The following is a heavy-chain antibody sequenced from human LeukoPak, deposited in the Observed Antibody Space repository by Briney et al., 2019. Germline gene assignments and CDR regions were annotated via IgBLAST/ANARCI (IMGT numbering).Heavy chain of an antibody. D-gene: IGHD3-10*01. J-gene: IGHJ4*02. CDR2: IIPIFGTA. V-gene: IGHV1-69*05. Sequence: GASVKVSCKASGGTFSSYAISWVRQAPGQGLEWMGRIIPIFGTANYAQKFQGRVTITTDESTSTAYMELSSLRSEDTAVYYCARGRVRGVIITPLDYWGQGTLVTVSS. CDR3: ARGRVRGVIITPLDY. CDR1: GGTFSSYA.